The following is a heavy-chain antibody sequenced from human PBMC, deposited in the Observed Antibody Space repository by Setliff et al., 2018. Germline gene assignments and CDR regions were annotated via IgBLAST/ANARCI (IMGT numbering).Heavy chain of an antibody. J-gene: IGHJ4*02. CDR3: ARGRHHDTLSGYIDF. D-gene: IGHD3-9*01. V-gene: IGHV3-30*02. CDR1: GFAFSSYG. Sequence: GSLRLSCVASGFAFSSYGMHWVRQAPGKGLEWVAFIRYDGSNKYYADSVKGRFTVSRDNSKNTLYLQMNSLRAEDTASYYCARGRHHDTLSGYIDFLGQGTLVTVSS. CDR2: IRYDGSNK.